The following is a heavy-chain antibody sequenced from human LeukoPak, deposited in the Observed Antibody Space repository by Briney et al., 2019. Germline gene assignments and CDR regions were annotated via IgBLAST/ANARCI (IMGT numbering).Heavy chain of an antibody. D-gene: IGHD3-22*01. CDR3: ARDSSSRYYYDSSGYAFDI. CDR1: GGSISSYY. V-gene: IGHV4-59*01. Sequence: SETLSLTCTVSGGSISSYYWSWIRQPPGKGLEWIGYIYYSGSTNYNPSLKSRVTISVDTSKNQFSLKLSSVTAADTAVHYCARDSSSRYYYDSSGYAFDIWGQGTMVTVSS. J-gene: IGHJ3*02. CDR2: IYYSGST.